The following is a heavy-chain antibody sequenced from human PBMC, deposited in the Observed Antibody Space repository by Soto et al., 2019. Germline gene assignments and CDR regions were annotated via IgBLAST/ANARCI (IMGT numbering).Heavy chain of an antibody. J-gene: IGHJ3*02. V-gene: IGHV1-69*12. D-gene: IGHD4-17*01. Sequence: QVQLVQSGAEVKKPGSSVKVSCKASGGTFSSYAISWVRQAPGQGLEWMGGIIPIFGTANYAQKFQGRVTIAADESTSTAYMELRSLRSEDTAVYYCARELRSDYGGNVDAFDIWGQGTMVTVSS. CDR2: IIPIFGTA. CDR3: ARELRSDYGGNVDAFDI. CDR1: GGTFSSYA.